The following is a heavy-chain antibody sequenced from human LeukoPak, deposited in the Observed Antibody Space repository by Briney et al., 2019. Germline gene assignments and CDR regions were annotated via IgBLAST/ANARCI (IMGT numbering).Heavy chain of an antibody. D-gene: IGHD2-21*01. Sequence: DNLFLTCNMSGYYIRSGYYWGWIRQNPGKALEWIGTTFHSGSPNYNPSLKSRVTISIDTSKNQFSLKLSSVTAADTAFYYCARDAGGDFDYWGQGTLVTVSS. CDR3: ARDAGGDFDY. CDR1: GYYIRSGYY. V-gene: IGHV4-38-2*02. CDR2: TFHSGSP. J-gene: IGHJ4*02.